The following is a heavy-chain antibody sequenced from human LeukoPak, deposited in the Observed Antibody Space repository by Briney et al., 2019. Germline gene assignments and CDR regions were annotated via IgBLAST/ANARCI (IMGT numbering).Heavy chain of an antibody. J-gene: IGHJ4*02. V-gene: IGHV1-2*02. CDR2: INPNGGTT. D-gene: IGHD4-11*01. Sequence: ASVKASCKASGYRFTDYYMHWVRQAPGQGLEWMAWINPNGGTTNYAQKFQGRVTMIRDMSISTAYMELSNLRSDDTAVYYCARTSDYYNYYFDYWGQGTPVTVSS. CDR1: GYRFTDYY. CDR3: ARTSDYYNYYFDY.